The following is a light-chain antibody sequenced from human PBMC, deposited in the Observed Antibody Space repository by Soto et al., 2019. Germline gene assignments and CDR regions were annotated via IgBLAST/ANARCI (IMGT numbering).Light chain of an antibody. CDR3: QQYNSYTWT. CDR1: QRISSY. J-gene: IGKJ1*01. Sequence: DIQMTQSPSSLSASVGDRVTITCRASQRISSYLNWYQQKPGKAPKLLIYAASSLQSGVPSRFSGSGSGTEFTLTISSLQPDDFATYYCQQYNSYTWTFGQGTKVDIK. CDR2: AAS. V-gene: IGKV1-39*01.